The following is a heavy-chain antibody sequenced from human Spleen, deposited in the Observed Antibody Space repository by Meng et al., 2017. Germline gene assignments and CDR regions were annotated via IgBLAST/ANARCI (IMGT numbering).Heavy chain of an antibody. D-gene: IGHD3-10*01. CDR2: INPTGGKA. CDR1: GYTFTSYG. J-gene: IGHJ4*02. Sequence: ASVKVSCKASGYTFTSYGISWVRQAPGQGLEWMGIINPTGGKADYTQKFQGRVTMTTDTPTNTVYMDLSTLRSDETAVYYCARDRGGYLDYWGQGTVVTVSS. CDR3: ARDRGGYLDY. V-gene: IGHV1-18*01.